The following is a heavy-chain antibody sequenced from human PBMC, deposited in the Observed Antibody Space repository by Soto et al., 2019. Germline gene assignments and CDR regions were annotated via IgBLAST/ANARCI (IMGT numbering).Heavy chain of an antibody. CDR2: ISGSGGST. Sequence: EVQLLESGGGLVQPGGSLGLSCAASGFPFSSYAMSWVRQAPGKGLEWVSLISGSGGSTYYADTVKGRFTISRDNSRDTLYLQMSSLRAEDTAVYYCAKVPGSGSYNNFPDYWGQGTLVTVSS. D-gene: IGHD3-10*01. CDR1: GFPFSSYA. J-gene: IGHJ4*02. CDR3: AKVPGSGSYNNFPDY. V-gene: IGHV3-23*01.